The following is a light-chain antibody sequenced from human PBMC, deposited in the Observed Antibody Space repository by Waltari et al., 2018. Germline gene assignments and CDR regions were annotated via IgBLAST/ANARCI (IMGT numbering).Light chain of an antibody. CDR1: RSDVGVFSY. CDR2: EVN. CDR3: ASYAGTSNYV. J-gene: IGLJ1*01. Sequence: QSALTQPPSASGSPGQSVTIPCPGTRSDVGVFSYVPWYRQLPGKAPQVLIYEVNTRPSGVPNRFSGSKSGNTAFLTVSGLQAEDEGEYYCASYAGTSNYVFGTGTKVTVL. V-gene: IGLV2-8*01.